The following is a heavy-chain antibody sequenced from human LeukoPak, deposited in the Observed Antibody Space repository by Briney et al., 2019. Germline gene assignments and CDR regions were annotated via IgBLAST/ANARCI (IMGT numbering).Heavy chain of an antibody. J-gene: IGHJ4*02. CDR3: AKWRGGQNYGSGTELDY. V-gene: IGHV3-21*01. CDR2: ISGGSSFT. CDR1: GFSFSSFS. Sequence: PGGSLRLSCAASGFSFSSFSMNWVRQAPGKGLEWVSYISGGSSFTYYVDSVKGRFTISRDNAKNSLYLQMNSLRAEDTAVYYCAKWRGGQNYGSGTELDYWGQGTLVTVSS. D-gene: IGHD3-10*01.